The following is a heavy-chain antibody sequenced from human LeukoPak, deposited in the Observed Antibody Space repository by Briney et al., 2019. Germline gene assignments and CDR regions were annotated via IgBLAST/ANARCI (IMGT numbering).Heavy chain of an antibody. J-gene: IGHJ5*02. D-gene: IGHD2-2*01. CDR2: IYYSGGT. CDR1: GGSIINYY. CDR3: ARFCSSTSCYGFVP. Sequence: KPSETLSLTCTVSGGSIINYYWSWIRQPPGKGLEWIGYIYYSGGTNYNPSLKSRVTISLDTSKNQFSLKLSSVTAADTAVYYCARFCSSTSCYGFVPWGKGTLVTVSS. V-gene: IGHV4-59*01.